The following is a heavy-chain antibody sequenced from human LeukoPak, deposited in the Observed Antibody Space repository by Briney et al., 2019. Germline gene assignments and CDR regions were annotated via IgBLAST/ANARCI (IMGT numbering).Heavy chain of an antibody. CDR3: ARDWCDY. CDR1: GFTFSSYS. Sequence: GGSLRLSCAASGFTFSSYSMNWVRQAPGEGLEWVSSISSSGSYIYYADSVKGRFTISRDNAKNSLYLHMNSLRAEDTAVYYCARDWCDYWGQGTLVTVSS. J-gene: IGHJ4*02. D-gene: IGHD2-15*01. V-gene: IGHV3-21*04. CDR2: ISSSGSYI.